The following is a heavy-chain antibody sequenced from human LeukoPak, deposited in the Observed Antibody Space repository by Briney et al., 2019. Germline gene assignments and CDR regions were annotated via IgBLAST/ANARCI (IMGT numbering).Heavy chain of an antibody. J-gene: IGHJ3*02. D-gene: IGHD1-1*01. Sequence: ASVTVSCKASGYTFTSYGISWVRQAPGQGLEWMGWISAYNGNTNYAQKLQGRVTMTTGTSTSTAYMELRSLRSDDTAVYYCARDGSHEDAFDIWGQGTMVTVSS. CDR1: GYTFTSYG. CDR3: ARDGSHEDAFDI. CDR2: ISAYNGNT. V-gene: IGHV1-18*01.